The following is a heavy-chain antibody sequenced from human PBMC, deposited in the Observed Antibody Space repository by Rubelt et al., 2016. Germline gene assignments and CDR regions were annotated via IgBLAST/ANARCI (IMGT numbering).Heavy chain of an antibody. V-gene: IGHV4-31*03. CDR3: ARGYCSSTSCYYYFDY. CDR1: GGSISSGGYY. J-gene: IGHJ4*02. D-gene: IGHD2-2*01. CDR2: LYYSGST. Sequence: QVQLQESGPGLVKPSQTLSLTCTVSGGSISSGGYYWSWIRQHPGKGLEWIGYLYYSGSTYYNPSLKSRVTISVDTSKNQFSLKLSSVTAADTAVYYCARGYCSSTSCYYYFDYWGQGTLVTVSS.